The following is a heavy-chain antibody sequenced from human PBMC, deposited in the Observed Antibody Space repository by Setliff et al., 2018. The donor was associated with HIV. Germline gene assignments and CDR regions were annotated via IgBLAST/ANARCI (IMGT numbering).Heavy chain of an antibody. D-gene: IGHD3-16*01. CDR3: ARSRNSYVGGFDF. CDR1: GGSITSGSDY. J-gene: IGHJ4*02. CDR2: IYTTGST. Sequence: KPSETLSLTCTVSGGSITSGSDYWSWIRQPAGKGLEWIGRIYTTGSTNYNPSLKSRVTISVDTSENQFSLKLSSVTAADTAVYYCARSRNSYVGGFDFWGQGTLVTVSS. V-gene: IGHV4-61*02.